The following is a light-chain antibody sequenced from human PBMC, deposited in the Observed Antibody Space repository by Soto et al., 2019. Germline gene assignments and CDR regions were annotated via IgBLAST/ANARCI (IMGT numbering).Light chain of an antibody. Sequence: DIQMTQSQSALSASVGDRFTITCRPSQTISSNLNWYRQKPGKAPKLLIYGASSLQSGVPSRFSGSGSGTDFTLTIISLQPEDFATYYCQQSYSTPVTFGQGTKV. CDR3: QQSYSTPVT. CDR2: GAS. V-gene: IGKV1-39*01. J-gene: IGKJ1*01. CDR1: QTISSN.